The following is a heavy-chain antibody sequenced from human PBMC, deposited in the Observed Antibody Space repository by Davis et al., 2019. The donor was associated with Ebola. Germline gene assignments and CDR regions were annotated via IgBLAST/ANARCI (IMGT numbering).Heavy chain of an antibody. J-gene: IGHJ6*02. CDR3: ARNYDFWSGLVSYGMDV. CDR2: ISGSGDNT. Sequence: GESLKISCGTSGFTFSSYGMNWVRQAPGKGLEWVSYISGSGDNTYYADSVKGRFTISRDNSKNTLYLQMNSLRAEDTAVYYCARNYDFWSGLVSYGMDVWGQGTTVTVSS. V-gene: IGHV3-23*01. D-gene: IGHD3-3*01. CDR1: GFTFSSYG.